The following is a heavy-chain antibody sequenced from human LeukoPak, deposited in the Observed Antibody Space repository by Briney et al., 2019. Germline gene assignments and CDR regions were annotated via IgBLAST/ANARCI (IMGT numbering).Heavy chain of an antibody. CDR1: GFTFSSYG. J-gene: IGHJ3*02. D-gene: IGHD3-22*01. CDR3: AKDLSHYYDSSGYWFTADAFDI. Sequence: PGGSLRLSCAASGFTFSSYGMHWVRQAPGKGLEWVAVISYDGSNKYYADSMKGRFTISRDNSKNTLYLQMNSLRAEDTAVYYCAKDLSHYYDSSGYWFTADAFDIWGQGTMVTVSS. V-gene: IGHV3-30*18. CDR2: ISYDGSNK.